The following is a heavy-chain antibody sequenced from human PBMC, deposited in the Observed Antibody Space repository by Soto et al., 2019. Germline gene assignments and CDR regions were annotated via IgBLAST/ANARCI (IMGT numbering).Heavy chain of an antibody. CDR3: ARKVLGSTSRPDWWYFEL. Sequence: ESGGGLVQPGGSLRLSCVGSGFTFINYAMNWVRQTPGKGLEWVSTISGGGDRAFDADTVKGRFTISRDNSKNTVNLQMNSLRADDTAVYYCARKVLGSTSRPDWWYFELWGRGTLVTVSS. V-gene: IGHV3-23*01. D-gene: IGHD2-2*01. CDR1: GFTFINYA. CDR2: ISGGGDRA. J-gene: IGHJ2*01.